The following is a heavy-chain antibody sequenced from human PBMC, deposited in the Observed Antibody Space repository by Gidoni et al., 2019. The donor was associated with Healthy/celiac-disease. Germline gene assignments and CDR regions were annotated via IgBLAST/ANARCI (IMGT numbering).Heavy chain of an antibody. Sequence: QVQLQESGPGLVKPSETLSLTCTVSGGSISSYYWSWIRQPAGKGLEWIGRIYTSGSTNYNPSLKSRVTMSVDTSKNQFSLKLSSVTAADTAVYYCARVGGYCSSTSCYTDYYYYGMDVWGQGTTVTVSS. V-gene: IGHV4-4*07. J-gene: IGHJ6*02. CDR1: GGSISSYY. CDR3: ARVGGYCSSTSCYTDYYYYGMDV. CDR2: IYTSGST. D-gene: IGHD2-2*02.